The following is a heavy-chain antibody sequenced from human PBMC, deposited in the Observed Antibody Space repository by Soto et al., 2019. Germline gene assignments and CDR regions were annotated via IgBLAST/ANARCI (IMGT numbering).Heavy chain of an antibody. CDR2: ISTFNGNA. D-gene: IGHD6-19*01. J-gene: IGHJ4*02. V-gene: IGHV1-18*04. CDR1: GYTFSSNG. CDR3: ARLPVYSSGWYDY. Sequence: QVQLVQSGAEVKKPGASVKVSCKASGYTFSSNGVSWVRQAPGQGLEWMGWISTFNGNAHYAQKFQGRVTMTTDTSTNTAYLELTSLSSDDTAVYYCARLPVYSSGWYDYWGQGTLVTVSS.